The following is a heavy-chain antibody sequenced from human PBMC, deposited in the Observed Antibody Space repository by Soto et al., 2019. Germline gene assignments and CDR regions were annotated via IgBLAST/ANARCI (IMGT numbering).Heavy chain of an antibody. Sequence: GGSLRLSCAASGFPFSSYSMNWVRQAPGKGLEWVSSISSSSSYIYYADSVKGRFTISRDNAKNSLYLQMNSLRAEDTAVYYCARDSLDRYSGSYYGDYWGQGTLVTVSS. J-gene: IGHJ4*02. CDR1: GFPFSSYS. D-gene: IGHD1-26*01. CDR2: ISSSSSYI. CDR3: ARDSLDRYSGSYYGDY. V-gene: IGHV3-21*01.